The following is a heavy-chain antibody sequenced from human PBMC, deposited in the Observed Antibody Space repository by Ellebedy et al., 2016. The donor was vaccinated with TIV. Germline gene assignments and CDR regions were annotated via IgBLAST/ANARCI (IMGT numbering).Heavy chain of an antibody. D-gene: IGHD3-9*01. V-gene: IGHV3-21*01. CDR1: GFTFSSYS. Sequence: GESLKISXAASGFTFSSYSMNWVRQAPGKGLEWVSSISSSSSYIYYADSVKGRFTISRDNAKNSLYLQMNSLRAEDTAVYYCARGPGMTGYIPHYWGQGTLVTVSS. CDR2: ISSSSSYI. CDR3: ARGPGMTGYIPHY. J-gene: IGHJ4*02.